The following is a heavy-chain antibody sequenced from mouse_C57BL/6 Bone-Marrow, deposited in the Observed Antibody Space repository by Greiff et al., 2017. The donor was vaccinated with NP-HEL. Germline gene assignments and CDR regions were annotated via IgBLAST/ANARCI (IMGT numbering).Heavy chain of an antibody. CDR3: ARGPAYYYGSSFDY. CDR1: GFTFSDYY. J-gene: IGHJ2*01. Sequence: EVHLVESEGGLVQPGSSMKLSCTASGFTFSDYYMAWVRQVPEKGLEWVADINYDGSSTYYLDSLKSRFIISRDNAKNILYLQMSSLKSEDTATYYCARGPAYYYGSSFDYWGQGTTLTVSS. D-gene: IGHD1-1*01. V-gene: IGHV5-16*01. CDR2: INYDGSST.